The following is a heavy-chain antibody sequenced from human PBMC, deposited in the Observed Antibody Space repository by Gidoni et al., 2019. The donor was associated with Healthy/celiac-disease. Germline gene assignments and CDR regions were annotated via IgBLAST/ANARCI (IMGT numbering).Heavy chain of an antibody. CDR1: GFNFSSYS. Sequence: EVQLVESGGGLVQPGGSLRLSCAASGFNFSSYSMNGVRQAPGMGLEWVSYISSSSSTIYYADSVKGRFTISRDNAKNSLYLQMNSLRDEDTAVYYCASQFIYGELRFEYWGQGTLVTVSS. CDR3: ASQFIYGELRFEY. V-gene: IGHV3-48*02. CDR2: ISSSSSTI. D-gene: IGHD4-17*01. J-gene: IGHJ4*02.